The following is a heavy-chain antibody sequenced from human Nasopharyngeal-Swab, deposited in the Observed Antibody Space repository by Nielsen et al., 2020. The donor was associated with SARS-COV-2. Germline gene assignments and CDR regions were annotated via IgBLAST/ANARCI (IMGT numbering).Heavy chain of an antibody. J-gene: IGHJ3*02. D-gene: IGHD5-12*01. Sequence: GESLKISCAASGFSFSSCSMNWVRQAPGKGLEWVSSISSYSSDINYADSLKGRFTISRDNAKNSLYLQMNSLRAEDTAVYYCAREGVDSASDYSEPFDIWGQGTMVTVSS. CDR2: ISSYSSDI. CDR1: GFSFSSCS. V-gene: IGHV3-21*01. CDR3: AREGVDSASDYSEPFDI.